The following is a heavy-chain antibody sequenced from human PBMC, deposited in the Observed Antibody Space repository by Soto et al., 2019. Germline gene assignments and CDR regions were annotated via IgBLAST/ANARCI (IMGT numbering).Heavy chain of an antibody. V-gene: IGHV3-74*01. CDR3: ARRLSRGTYDY. CDR1: GFPFMSAW. Sequence: GSLRLCCTVSGFPFMSAWMHWVRQAPGKGLVWVSYIDGVGTNTAYADPVKGRFTISRDNAKNTLYLQMNSLRDEDSAVYFCARRLSRGTYDYWGQGTLVTVSS. D-gene: IGHD6-19*01. J-gene: IGHJ4*02. CDR2: IDGVGTNT.